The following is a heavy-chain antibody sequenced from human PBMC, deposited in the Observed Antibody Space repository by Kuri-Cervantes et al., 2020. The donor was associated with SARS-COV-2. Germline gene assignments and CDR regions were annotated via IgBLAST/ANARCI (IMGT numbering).Heavy chain of an antibody. CDR3: ARVDCSSTSCYYFY. V-gene: IGHV4-39*07. CDR1: GGSISSSSYY. Sequence: ESLKISCSVSGGSISSSSYYWGWIRQPPGKGLEWVGSISYSGSTYYNPSLKSRVTISVDTSKNQFSLKLSSVTAADTAVYYCARVDCSSTSCYYFYWGQGTLVTVSS. CDR2: ISYSGST. D-gene: IGHD2-2*01. J-gene: IGHJ4*02.